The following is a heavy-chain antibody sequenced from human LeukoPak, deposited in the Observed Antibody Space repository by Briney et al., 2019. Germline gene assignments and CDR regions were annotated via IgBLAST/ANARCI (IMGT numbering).Heavy chain of an antibody. D-gene: IGHD3-10*01. V-gene: IGHV4-59*01. CDR1: GGSISSFY. Sequence: SETLSLTCTVSGGSISSFYWSWIRQPPVKGLQWIGYIYYSGSTNYNPSLKSRVTISVDTSKNQFSLQLTSVTAADTAIYYCARVLQIYGSGNYYKVFDYWGQGTLVTVSS. CDR3: ARVLQIYGSGNYYKVFDY. CDR2: IYYSGST. J-gene: IGHJ4*02.